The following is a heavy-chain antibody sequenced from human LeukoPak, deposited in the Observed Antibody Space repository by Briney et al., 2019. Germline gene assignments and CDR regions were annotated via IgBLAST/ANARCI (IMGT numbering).Heavy chain of an antibody. V-gene: IGHV1-2*02. CDR2: INPNSGGT. D-gene: IGHD3-10*01. J-gene: IGHJ4*02. CDR1: GYTFTSYY. Sequence: ASVKVTCKASGYTFTSYYMHWVRQPPAQGLEGMGWINPNSGGTNYAQKFQGRVTMTRDTSISTAYMELSRLRSDDTAVYYCARVPSRKVRGVILGSLDYWGQGTLVTVSS. CDR3: ARVPSRKVRGVILGSLDY.